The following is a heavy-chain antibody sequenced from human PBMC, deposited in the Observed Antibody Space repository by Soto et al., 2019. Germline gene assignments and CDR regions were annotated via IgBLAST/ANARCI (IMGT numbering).Heavy chain of an antibody. Sequence: SETLSLTCTFSGGSISSSSYYWGWIRQPPGKGLEWIGSIYYSGSTYYNPSLKSRVTISVDTSKNQFSLKLSSVTAADTAVYYCASSVAGNLLYGMDVWGQGTKATVSS. CDR2: IYYSGST. CDR3: ASSVAGNLLYGMDV. J-gene: IGHJ6*02. V-gene: IGHV4-39*01. D-gene: IGHD6-19*01. CDR1: GGSISSSSYY.